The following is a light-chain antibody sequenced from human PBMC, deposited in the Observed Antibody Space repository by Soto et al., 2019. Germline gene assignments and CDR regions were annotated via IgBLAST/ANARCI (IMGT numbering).Light chain of an antibody. CDR1: QTISSN. CDR3: QQYHNWPPQYT. CDR2: GAS. Sequence: EIVMTQSPATLSVSPGERATLSCRASQTISSNLAWYQQRPGQAPRLLIHGASTRATGVPARFSASGSGTEFTLTISSLQSEDFAAYYCQQYHNWPPQYTFGQGTKLQIK. J-gene: IGKJ2*01. V-gene: IGKV3-15*01.